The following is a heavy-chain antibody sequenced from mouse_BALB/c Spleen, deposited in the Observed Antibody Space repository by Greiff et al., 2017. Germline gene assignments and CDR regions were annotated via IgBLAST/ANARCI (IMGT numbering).Heavy chain of an antibody. CDR3: AKITGTSGYYAMDY. J-gene: IGHJ4*01. Sequence: QVQLKESGPSLVKPSQSLSITCTVSGFSLTSYGVHWVRQSPGKGLEWLGVIWRGGSTDYNAAFMSRLSITKDNSKSQVFFKMNSLQADDTAIYYCAKITGTSGYYAMDYWGQGTSVTVSS. V-gene: IGHV2-5-1*01. D-gene: IGHD4-1*01. CDR1: GFSLTSYG. CDR2: IWRGGST.